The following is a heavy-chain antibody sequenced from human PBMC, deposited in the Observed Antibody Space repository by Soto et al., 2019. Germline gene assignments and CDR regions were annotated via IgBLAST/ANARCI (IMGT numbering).Heavy chain of an antibody. J-gene: IGHJ4*02. CDR2: IYYSGST. CDR1: GGSISSGGYY. CDR3: ARNRVEYYDSSGYIDY. Sequence: SETLSLTCTVSGGSISSGGYYWSWIRQHPGKGLEWIGYIYYSGSTYYNPSLKSRVTISVDTSKNQFSLKLSSVTAADTAVYYCARNRVEYYDSSGYIDYWGQGTLVTVS. D-gene: IGHD3-22*01. V-gene: IGHV4-31*03.